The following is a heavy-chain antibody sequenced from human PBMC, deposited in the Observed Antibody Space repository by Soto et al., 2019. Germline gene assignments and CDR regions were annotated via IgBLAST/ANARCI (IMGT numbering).Heavy chain of an antibody. CDR3: ARMGDFWSGPGELDP. Sequence: SETLSLTCTFSGGSIRSSNYYLAWIRQSPGKGLEWIGSVYYNGFTYYNPSLKSRVTISVDTSKNQFSLKLTSVTAADTAVYYCARMGDFWSGPGELDPWGQGTLVTVSS. CDR2: VYYNGFT. D-gene: IGHD3-3*01. CDR1: GGSIRSSNYY. J-gene: IGHJ5*02. V-gene: IGHV4-39*01.